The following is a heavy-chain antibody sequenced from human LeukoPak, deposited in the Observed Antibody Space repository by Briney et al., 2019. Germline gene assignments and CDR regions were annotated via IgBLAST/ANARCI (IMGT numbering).Heavy chain of an antibody. CDR2: TSANNGHT. CDR1: GYTFTSYG. D-gene: IGHD2-2*01. CDR3: ARDLGYCSTTSCNRNWFDP. J-gene: IGHJ5*02. Sequence: GASVKVSCKASGYTFTSYGISWVRRAPGQGLEWVGWTSANNGHTNYVQRFQGRVTMTTDTSTNTAYMEVRSLRSDDTAVYYCARDLGYCSTTSCNRNWFDPWGQGTLVTVPS. V-gene: IGHV1-18*01.